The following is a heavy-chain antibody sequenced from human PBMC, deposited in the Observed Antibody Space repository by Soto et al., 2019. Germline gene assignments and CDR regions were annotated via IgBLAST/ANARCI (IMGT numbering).Heavy chain of an antibody. CDR1: GFTFVSHS. V-gene: IGHV3-21*01. CDR3: ARENKDVNKSTSISSGFHGMDV. CDR2: ISTSSSFI. D-gene: IGHD2-2*01. J-gene: IGHJ6*02. Sequence: GGSLRLSCEGSGFTFVSHSMNFFRHSPVRWLEWVGSISTSSSFIYYGDSVRGQFIISRDNAKNSLDLQMDSLRVEDTAVYYCARENKDVNKSTSISSGFHGMDVWGQGITVTVSS.